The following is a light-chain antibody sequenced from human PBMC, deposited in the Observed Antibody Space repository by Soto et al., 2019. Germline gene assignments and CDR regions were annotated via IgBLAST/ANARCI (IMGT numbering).Light chain of an antibody. CDR1: LGISSY. CDR3: QQYYSYART. J-gene: IGKJ1*01. Sequence: AIRMTQSPSSLSASTGDRVTITCRASLGISSYLAWYQQKPGKAPKLLIYAASTLQSGFPSRFSGSGSGTDFTLPISRLQSEDLATCYCQQYYSYARTFGQPAKVEIK. V-gene: IGKV1-8*01. CDR2: AAS.